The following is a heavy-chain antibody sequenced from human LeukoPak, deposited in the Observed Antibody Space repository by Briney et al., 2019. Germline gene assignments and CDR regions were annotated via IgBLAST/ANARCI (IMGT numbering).Heavy chain of an antibody. CDR1: GGSISSYY. V-gene: IGHV4-59*08. D-gene: IGHD3/OR15-3a*01. J-gene: IGHJ4*02. CDR2: IYYSGST. Sequence: PSETLSLTCTVSGGSISSYYWSWIRQPPGKGLEWIGYIYYSGSTNYNPSLKSRVTMSVDTSNNQFSLKLSSVTAADTAVYYCARSGGGLGLFDYWGQGTLVTVSS. CDR3: ARSGGGLGLFDY.